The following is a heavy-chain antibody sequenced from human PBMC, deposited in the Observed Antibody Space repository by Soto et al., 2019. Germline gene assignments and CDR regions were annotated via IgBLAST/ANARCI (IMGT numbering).Heavy chain of an antibody. CDR1: GGTFSSYA. Sequence: ASVKVSCKASGGTFSSYAISWVRQAPGQGLEWMGGIIPIFGTANYAQKFQGKVTITADESTSTAYMELSSLRSEDTAVYYCARDLGGNFDYWGQGTLVTVSS. V-gene: IGHV1-69*13. D-gene: IGHD3-16*01. J-gene: IGHJ4*02. CDR3: ARDLGGNFDY. CDR2: IIPIFGTA.